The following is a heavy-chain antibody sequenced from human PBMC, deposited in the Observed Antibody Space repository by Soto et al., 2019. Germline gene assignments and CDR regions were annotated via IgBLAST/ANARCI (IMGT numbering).Heavy chain of an antibody. D-gene: IGHD3-9*01. J-gene: IGHJ6*02. CDR3: ARANYDILTGYYSRNYYYGMDV. V-gene: IGHV1-69*13. CDR1: GGTFSSYA. CDR2: IIPIFGTA. Sequence: SVKVSCKVPGGTFSSYAISWVRQAPGQRLEWMGGIIPIFGTANYAQKFQGRVTITADESTSTAYMELSSLRSEDTAVYYCARANYDILTGYYSRNYYYGMDVWGQGTTVTVSS.